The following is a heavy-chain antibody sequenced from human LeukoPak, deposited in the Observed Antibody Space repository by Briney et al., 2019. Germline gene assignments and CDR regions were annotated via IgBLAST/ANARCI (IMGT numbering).Heavy chain of an antibody. Sequence: ASVKVSCKTSGYTFTAYYMHWVRQAPGQGLEWMGWINPNSGGTNYAQKFQGRVTMTRDTSISTAYMELSGLRWDDTAVYSCVRDVRQNPGELSPTPAFWGQGTLVTVSS. CDR1: GYTFTAYY. CDR3: VRDVRQNPGELSPTPAF. CDR2: INPNSGGT. J-gene: IGHJ4*02. V-gene: IGHV1-2*02. D-gene: IGHD1-26*01.